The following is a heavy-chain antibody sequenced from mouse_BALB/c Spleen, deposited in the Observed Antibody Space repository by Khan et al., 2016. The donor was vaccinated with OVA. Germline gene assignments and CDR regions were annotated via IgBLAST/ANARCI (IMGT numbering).Heavy chain of an antibody. J-gene: IGHJ3*01. D-gene: IGHD1-1*01. Sequence: EVELVESGGDLVKPGGSLKLSCAASGFTFSTYGMSWVRQTPDKRLEWVATVSTGGGYTYYPDSVKGRFTISRDNAKNTLYLQMSGLKSEDTAMVYCTRLAYYYDSGGFAYWGQGTLVTVSA. CDR2: VSTGGGYT. CDR1: GFTFSTYG. V-gene: IGHV5-6*01. CDR3: TRLAYYYDSGGFAY.